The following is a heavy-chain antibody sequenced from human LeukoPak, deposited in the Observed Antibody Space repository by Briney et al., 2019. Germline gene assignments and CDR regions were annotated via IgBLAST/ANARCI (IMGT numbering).Heavy chain of an antibody. D-gene: IGHD6-25*01. J-gene: IGHJ4*02. V-gene: IGHV3-53*01. CDR2: THSGGST. Sequence: GGSLRLSCAASGFTVSSDYMTWVRQAPGKGLEWVSVTHSGGSTSYADSVKGRFTISRDNSENTLYLQMNSLRAEDTAVYYCARRAVYWGQGTLVTVSS. CDR3: ARRAVY. CDR1: GFTVSSDY.